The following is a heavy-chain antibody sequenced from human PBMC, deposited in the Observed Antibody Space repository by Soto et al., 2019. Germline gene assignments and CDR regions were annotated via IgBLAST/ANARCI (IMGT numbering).Heavy chain of an antibody. CDR1: GDTFKNCV. D-gene: IGHD7-27*01. J-gene: IGHJ6*02. CDR2: IIPLFGTT. CDR3: AAELGFGKCSGV. V-gene: IGHV1-69*01. Sequence: QVQVVQSGVEVRRPGSSVKVSCKASGDTFKNCVISWVRQAPGQGLEWMGGIIPLFGTTDFAQRFQGRLTITTDESTTTAYMELSRLRSEDTATYYCAAELGFGKCSGVWGQGTTVIVSS.